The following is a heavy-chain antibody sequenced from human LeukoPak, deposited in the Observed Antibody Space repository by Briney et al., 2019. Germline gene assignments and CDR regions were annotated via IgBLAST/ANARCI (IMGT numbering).Heavy chain of an antibody. V-gene: IGHV3-23*01. Sequence: GGSLRLSXAASGYTFRNYAMSWVRQAPGKGLEWVSTISGSAYATYYADSVKGRFTISRDNSKNTLYLQLSTLRAEDTAIYYCARNDGDWQRYYFELWGQGSLVTVSS. CDR2: ISGSAYAT. CDR3: ARNDGDWQRYYFEL. D-gene: IGHD4-17*01. J-gene: IGHJ4*02. CDR1: GYTFRNYA.